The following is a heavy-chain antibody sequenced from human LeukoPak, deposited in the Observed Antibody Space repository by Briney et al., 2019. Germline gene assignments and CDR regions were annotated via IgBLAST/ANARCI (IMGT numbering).Heavy chain of an antibody. CDR2: VSGSGSNT. Sequence: GGSLRLPCAASGFTFNTYAMSWVRQGPGKGLEWVSGVSGSGSNTYYADSVKGRFTISRDNSKNTLYLEMNSLRTEDTAVYYCARDRCGDICFYGLDVWGQGTTVSVSS. CDR1: GFTFNTYA. D-gene: IGHD2-21*01. J-gene: IGHJ6*02. CDR3: ARDRCGDICFYGLDV. V-gene: IGHV3-23*01.